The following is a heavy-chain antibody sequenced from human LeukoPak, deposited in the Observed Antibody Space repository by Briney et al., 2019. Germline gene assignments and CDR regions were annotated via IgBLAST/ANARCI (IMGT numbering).Heavy chain of an antibody. V-gene: IGHV1-18*01. CDR2: ISAYNGDT. D-gene: IGHD4/OR15-4a*01. CDR3: ARVRRLMQTFDV. CDR1: GYTFTSYG. Sequence: ASVKVSCKASGYTFTSYGISWVRQAPGQGLEWMGWISAYNGDTNYAPKFRGRVSMTRDESVNTAYMELSGLTSDDTAVFYCARVRRLMQTFDVWGQGTMVTVSS. J-gene: IGHJ3*01.